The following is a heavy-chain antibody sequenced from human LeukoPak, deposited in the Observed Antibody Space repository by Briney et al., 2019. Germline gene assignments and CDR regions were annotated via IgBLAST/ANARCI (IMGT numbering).Heavy chain of an antibody. J-gene: IGHJ4*02. Sequence: SETLSLTCTVSGGSISSYYWSWIRQPPGKGLEWIGYIYYSGSTNYNPSLKSRVTISVDTSKNQFSLKLSSVTAADTAVYYCARVRGLDSYYFDYWGQGTLVTVSS. CDR2: IYYSGST. CDR3: ARVRGLDSYYFDY. CDR1: GGSISSYY. D-gene: IGHD2-15*01. V-gene: IGHV4-59*12.